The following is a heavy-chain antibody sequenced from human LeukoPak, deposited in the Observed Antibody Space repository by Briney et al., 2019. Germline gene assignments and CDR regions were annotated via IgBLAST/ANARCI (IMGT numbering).Heavy chain of an antibody. Sequence: SETLSLTCAVYGGSFSGYYWSWIRQPPGKGLEWIGEINHSGSTNYNPSLKSRVTISVDTSRNQFSLKLSSVTAADTAVYYCARGQAAVAGSFSGWFDPWGQGTLVTVSS. J-gene: IGHJ5*02. CDR2: INHSGST. V-gene: IGHV4-34*01. CDR3: ARGQAAVAGSFSGWFDP. CDR1: GGSFSGYY. D-gene: IGHD6-19*01.